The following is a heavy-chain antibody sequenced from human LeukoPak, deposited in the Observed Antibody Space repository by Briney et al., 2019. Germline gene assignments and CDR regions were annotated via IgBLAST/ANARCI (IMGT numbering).Heavy chain of an antibody. J-gene: IGHJ3*02. CDR1: GYTFTGYY. CDR3: AREAVYYDSSGYYVNGAFDI. D-gene: IGHD3-22*01. Sequence: ASVKVSCKASGYTFTGYYMHWVRQAPGQGLEWMGWINPNSGGTNYAQKFQGRVTMTRDTSISTAYMELNSLRSEDTAVYYCAREAVYYDSSGYYVNGAFDIWGQGTMVTVSS. V-gene: IGHV1-2*02. CDR2: INPNSGGT.